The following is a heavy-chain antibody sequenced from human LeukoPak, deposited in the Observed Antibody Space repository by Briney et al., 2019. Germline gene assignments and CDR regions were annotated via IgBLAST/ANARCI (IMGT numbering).Heavy chain of an antibody. CDR2: ISYDGSNK. CDR1: GFTFSSYS. J-gene: IGHJ4*02. D-gene: IGHD5-12*01. CDR3: ARGPYGSRIVATSLDY. Sequence: GGSLRLSCAASGFTFSSYSMNWVRQAPGKGLEWVAVISYDGSNKYYADSVKGRFTISRDNSKNTLYLQMNSLRAEDTAVYYCARGPYGSRIVATSLDYWGQGTLVTVSS. V-gene: IGHV3-30*03.